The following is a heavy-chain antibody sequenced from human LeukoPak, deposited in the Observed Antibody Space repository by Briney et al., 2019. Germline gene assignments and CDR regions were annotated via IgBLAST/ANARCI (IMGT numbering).Heavy chain of an antibody. D-gene: IGHD6-19*01. CDR3: ARLAYRGPAVADFDY. V-gene: IGHV4-59*08. CDR1: GGSISSHY. Sequence: SQTLSLTCTVSGGSISSHYWSWIRQPPGKGLEWIGYIYYTGSTNYNPSLESRVTMSVDTSKNQFSLKLSSVTAADTAVYYCARLAYRGPAVADFDYWGQGTLVTVSS. J-gene: IGHJ4*02. CDR2: IYYTGST.